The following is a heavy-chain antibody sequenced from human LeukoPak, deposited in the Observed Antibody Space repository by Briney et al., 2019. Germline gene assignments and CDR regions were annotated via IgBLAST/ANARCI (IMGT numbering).Heavy chain of an antibody. V-gene: IGHV1-2*02. CDR3: ARAYDFWSGNNWLDP. J-gene: IGHJ5*02. CDR2: INPNSGGT. D-gene: IGHD3-3*01. Sequence: ASVKVSCKASGYTFTGYYMHWVRQAPGQGLEWMGWINPNSGGTNYAQKFQGRVTMTRDTSISTAYMELSRLRSDDTAVYYCARAYDFWSGNNWLDPWGQGTLVTVSS. CDR1: GYTFTGYY.